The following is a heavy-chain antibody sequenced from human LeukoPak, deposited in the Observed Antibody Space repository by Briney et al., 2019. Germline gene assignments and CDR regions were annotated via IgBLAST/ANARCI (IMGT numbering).Heavy chain of an antibody. CDR2: IRYDGSNN. D-gene: IGHD1-26*01. V-gene: IGHV3-30*02. Sequence: GGSLRLSCAASGFTFSSYGIHWVRQAPGKGLEWVAFIRYDGSNNFYADSVKGRFTISRDNSKSTLYLQMNSLRAEDTAVYFCAKTAIVGGTTAAFDVWGQGTTVTVSS. CDR3: AKTAIVGGTTAAFDV. CDR1: GFTFSSYG. J-gene: IGHJ3*01.